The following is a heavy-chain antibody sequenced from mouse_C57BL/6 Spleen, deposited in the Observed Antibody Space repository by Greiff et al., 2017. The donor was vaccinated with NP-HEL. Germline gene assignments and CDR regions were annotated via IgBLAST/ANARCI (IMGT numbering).Heavy chain of an antibody. CDR3: AKGGYYVVYAMDY. D-gene: IGHD2-3*01. J-gene: IGHJ4*01. CDR1: GFTFSDYG. Sequence: EVQVVESGGGLVKPGGSLKLSCAASGFTFSDYGMHWVRQAPEKGLEWVAYISSGSSTIYYADTVKGRFTISRDNSKNTLFLQMTSLRAEDTAMYYCAKGGYYVVYAMDYWGQGTSVTVSS. CDR2: ISSGSSTI. V-gene: IGHV5-17*01.